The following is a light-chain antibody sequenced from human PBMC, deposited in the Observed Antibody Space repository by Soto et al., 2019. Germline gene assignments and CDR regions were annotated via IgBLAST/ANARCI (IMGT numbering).Light chain of an antibody. V-gene: IGKV3D-15*01. Sequence: EIVLTQSPGTLSLSPGERATLSCRASQSLSAFLAWYQQQPGQAPRLLIYGASTRATGIPDRFSGSGSGTDFTLTISSLQPEDFATYYCQQFKSYPLTFGGGTKVEL. CDR1: QSLSAF. CDR3: QQFKSYPLT. CDR2: GAS. J-gene: IGKJ4*01.